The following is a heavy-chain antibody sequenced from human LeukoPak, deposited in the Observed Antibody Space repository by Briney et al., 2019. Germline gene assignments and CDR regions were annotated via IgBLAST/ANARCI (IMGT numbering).Heavy chain of an antibody. CDR1: GGSISSYY. D-gene: IGHD6-13*01. Sequence: SETLSLTCTVSGGSISSYYWSRIRQPPGKGLEWIGYIYYSGSTNYNPSLKSRVTISVDTSKNQFSLKLSSVTAADTAVYYCARHRAYSSSWYGWFDPWGQGTLVTVSS. J-gene: IGHJ5*02. V-gene: IGHV4-59*08. CDR2: IYYSGST. CDR3: ARHRAYSSSWYGWFDP.